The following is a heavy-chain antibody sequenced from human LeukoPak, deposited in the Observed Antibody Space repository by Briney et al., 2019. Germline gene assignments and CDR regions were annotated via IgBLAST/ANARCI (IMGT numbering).Heavy chain of an antibody. CDR3: AKDFFSSSWTAFDY. Sequence: PGGSLRLSCAASGFTFSSYAMSWVRQAPGEGLEWVSAISGSGGSTYYADSVKGRFTISRDNSKNTLYLQMNSLRAEDTAVYYCAKDFFSSSWTAFDYWGQGTLVTVSS. CDR2: ISGSGGST. V-gene: IGHV3-23*01. CDR1: GFTFSSYA. D-gene: IGHD6-13*01. J-gene: IGHJ4*02.